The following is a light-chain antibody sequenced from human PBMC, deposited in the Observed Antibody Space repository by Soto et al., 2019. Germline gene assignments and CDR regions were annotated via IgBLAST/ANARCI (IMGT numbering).Light chain of an antibody. CDR3: QQYYITPFT. J-gene: IGKJ3*01. V-gene: IGKV4-1*01. Sequence: DIVMTQSPDSLAVSLGERATINCKSSQNILHNPNNKNYLAWYQQKPGQPPKLLISWASTRESGVPDRFSGSGSGTDFTLTISSLQAEDVAVYYCQQYYITPFTFGPATKVDIK. CDR2: WAS. CDR1: QNILHNPNNKNY.